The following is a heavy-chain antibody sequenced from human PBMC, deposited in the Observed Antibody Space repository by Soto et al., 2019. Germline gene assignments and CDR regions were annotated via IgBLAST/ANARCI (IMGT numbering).Heavy chain of an antibody. CDR2: IDTSGST. Sequence: SETLSLTCTVSGGSISNYYCNWIRQPAGKGLEWIGRIDTSGSTNYNPALKSRVTMSVDTSKQEFSLKLSSVTAADTALYYCARGGQXXXXXPFDYQGRGALVXXSS. V-gene: IGHV4-4*07. CDR3: ARGGQXXXXXPFDY. CDR1: GGSISNYY. J-gene: IGHJ4*02.